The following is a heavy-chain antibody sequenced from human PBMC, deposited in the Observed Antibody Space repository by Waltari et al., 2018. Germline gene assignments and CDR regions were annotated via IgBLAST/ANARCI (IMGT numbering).Heavy chain of an antibody. Sequence: QVQLQESGPGLVKPSETLSLTCAVSGYSISSGYYWGWIRQPPGKGLEWIGSIYHSGSTYYNPSLKSRVTISVDTSKNQFSLKLSSVTAADTAVYYCARLRVLLWFRELPDAFDIWGQGTMVTVSS. J-gene: IGHJ3*02. CDR2: IYHSGST. D-gene: IGHD3-10*01. V-gene: IGHV4-38-2*01. CDR3: ARLRVLLWFRELPDAFDI. CDR1: GYSISSGYY.